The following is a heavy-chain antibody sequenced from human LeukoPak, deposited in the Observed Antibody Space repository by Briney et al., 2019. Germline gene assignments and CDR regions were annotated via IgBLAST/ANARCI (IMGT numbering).Heavy chain of an antibody. CDR1: GFTLTGYV. CDR2: ISGSGAST. V-gene: IGHV3-23*01. J-gene: IGHJ4*02. CDR3: AKPRCTSSCHHFDS. D-gene: IGHD2-2*01. Sequence: GGSLRLSCVASGFTLTGYVMSWARQAPGKGLEWVSSISGSGASTYYADSVKGRFTISRDSSQNTLYLEMNNLRAEDTAVYYCAKPRCTSSCHHFDSWGQGTPVTVSS.